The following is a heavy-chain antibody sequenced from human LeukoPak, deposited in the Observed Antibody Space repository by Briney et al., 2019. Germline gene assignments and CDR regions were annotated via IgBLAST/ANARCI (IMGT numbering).Heavy chain of an antibody. CDR2: IYDSGST. Sequence: SETLSLTCTVSGCSISSYYWSWIRQPPGKGLEWIWYIYDSGSTNYNPALKSGVTISVEPYKNKFSLKLSYVTAADTAVYYCARALRNYGDYGGFDYWGEGALVTVSS. D-gene: IGHD4-17*01. J-gene: IGHJ4*02. CDR3: ARALRNYGDYGGFDY. CDR1: GCSISSYY. V-gene: IGHV4-59*01.